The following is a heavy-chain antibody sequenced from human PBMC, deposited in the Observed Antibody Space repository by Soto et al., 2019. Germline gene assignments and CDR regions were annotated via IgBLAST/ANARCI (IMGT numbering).Heavy chain of an antibody. CDR2: IYYSGST. Sequence: QVQLQESGPGLVKPSQTLSLTCTVSGGSISSGGYYWSWIRQHPGKGLEGIGYIYYSGSTYYNPSLKSRVTISVDTSKNQFSLKLSSVTAADTAVYHCARDPGRYYYMDVWGKGTTVTVSS. CDR3: ARDPGRYYYMDV. J-gene: IGHJ6*03. V-gene: IGHV4-31*03. CDR1: GGSISSGGYY.